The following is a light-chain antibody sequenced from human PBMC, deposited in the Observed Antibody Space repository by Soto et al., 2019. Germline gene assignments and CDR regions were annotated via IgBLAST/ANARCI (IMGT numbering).Light chain of an antibody. V-gene: IGKV3-20*01. CDR3: QQYGSSPTWT. Sequence: EIVLTQSPATLSLSPGERATLSCRASQSVSNFLAWYQQRPGQAPRLLLYGASNRATGTPARFSGSGSGTDFTLTISRLEPEDFAVYYCQQYGSSPTWTFGQGTKVDIK. J-gene: IGKJ1*01. CDR2: GAS. CDR1: QSVSNF.